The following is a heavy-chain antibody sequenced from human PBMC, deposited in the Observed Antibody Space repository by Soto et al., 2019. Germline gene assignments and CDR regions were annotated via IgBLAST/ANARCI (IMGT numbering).Heavy chain of an antibody. V-gene: IGHV1-69*13. CDR1: GGTFSSYA. D-gene: IGHD4-4*01. CDR3: AIRRADPRGNYVPPFDY. Sequence: SVKVSCKASGGTFSSYAISWVRQAPGQGLEWMGGIIPIFGTANYAQKFQGRVTITADESTSTAYMELSSLRSEDTAVYYCAIRRADPRGNYVPPFDYWGQGTLVTVSS. J-gene: IGHJ4*02. CDR2: IIPIFGTA.